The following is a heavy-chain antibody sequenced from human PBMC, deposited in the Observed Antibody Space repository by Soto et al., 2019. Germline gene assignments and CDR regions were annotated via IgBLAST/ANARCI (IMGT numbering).Heavy chain of an antibody. V-gene: IGHV3-48*02. CDR1: GFTFSSYS. CDR2: ISSSSSTI. CDR3: ARDLRPETNYYYYYGMDV. Sequence: EVQLVESGGGLVQPGGSLRLSCAASGFTFSSYSMNWVRQAPGKGLAWVSYISSSSSTIYYADSVKGRFTISRDNAKNSLYLQMNSLRDEDTAVYYCARDLRPETNYYYYYGMDVWGQGTTVTVSS. J-gene: IGHJ6*02.